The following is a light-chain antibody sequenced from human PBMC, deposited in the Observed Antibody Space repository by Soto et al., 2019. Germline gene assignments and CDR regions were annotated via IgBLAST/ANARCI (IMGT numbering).Light chain of an antibody. CDR3: QEYNNWSYT. V-gene: IGKV3-15*01. J-gene: IGKJ2*01. CDR2: GAS. CDR1: QSVSSN. Sequence: ELVVTQSPATMSVSPGERATLSCRASQSVSSNLAWYQQKPGQAPRLLIYGASTRATGIPARFSGSGSGTEFTLTISSLQSEDFAVYYCQEYNNWSYTFGQGTKLEIK.